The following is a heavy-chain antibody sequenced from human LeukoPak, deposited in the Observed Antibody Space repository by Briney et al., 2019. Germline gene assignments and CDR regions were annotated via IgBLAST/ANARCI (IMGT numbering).Heavy chain of an antibody. CDR3: ARGLGGVNYEGVF. CDR1: GFTFSTYG. J-gene: IGHJ4*02. D-gene: IGHD3-16*01. V-gene: IGHV3-53*01. Sequence: GGSLRLSCAASGFTFSTYGMNWVRQAPGRGLEWVSVIYGGGSTFYAESVKGRFTISRDNSKNTLYLQMNSLRAEDTAVYYCARGLGGVNYEGVFWGQGTLVTVSP. CDR2: IYGGGST.